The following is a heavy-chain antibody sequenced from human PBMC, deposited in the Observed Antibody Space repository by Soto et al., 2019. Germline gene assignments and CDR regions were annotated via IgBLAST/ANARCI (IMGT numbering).Heavy chain of an antibody. J-gene: IGHJ6*02. V-gene: IGHV3-30*18. D-gene: IGHD1-26*01. CDR1: GFTFSSYG. CDR3: AKGVEWEPTGPYYYGMDV. Sequence: HVQLVESGGGVVQPGRSLRLSCAASGFTFSSYGMHWVRQAPGKGLEWVAVISYDGSNKYYADSVKGRFTISRDKSKNTLYLQMNSLRAEDTDVYYCAKGVEWEPTGPYYYGMDVCGQGTTVTLSS. CDR2: ISYDGSNK.